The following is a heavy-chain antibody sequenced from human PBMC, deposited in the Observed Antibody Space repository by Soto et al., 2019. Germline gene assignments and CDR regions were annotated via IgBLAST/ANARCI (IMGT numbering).Heavy chain of an antibody. CDR3: AREYYYGMDV. J-gene: IGHJ6*02. CDR2: ITGSSDYT. V-gene: IGHV3-11*05. CDR1: GFTFSDYY. Sequence: QVQLVESGGGLVRPGGSLRLSCAASGFTFSDYYMTWIRQAPGKGLEWVSYITGSSDYTNYVDSVKGRFTISRDNVKNSLYLQMNSLRAEDTAVYYCAREYYYGMDVWGQGTTVTVSS.